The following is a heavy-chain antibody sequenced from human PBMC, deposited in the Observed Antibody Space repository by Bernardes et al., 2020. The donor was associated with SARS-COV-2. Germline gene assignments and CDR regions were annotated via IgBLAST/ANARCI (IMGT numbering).Heavy chain of an antibody. J-gene: IGHJ6*02. CDR1: GGSISPFY. CDR3: ARRYMGASDV. D-gene: IGHD1-26*01. CDR2: VYYSGST. Sequence: SETLSLTCTVSGGSISPFYWSWIRQPPGKGLEWVGHVYYSGSTNYNPSLKGRVTISVDTSKNQFSLKLNSVTAADTAVYYCARRYMGASDVWGQGTTVTVSS. V-gene: IGHV4-59*08.